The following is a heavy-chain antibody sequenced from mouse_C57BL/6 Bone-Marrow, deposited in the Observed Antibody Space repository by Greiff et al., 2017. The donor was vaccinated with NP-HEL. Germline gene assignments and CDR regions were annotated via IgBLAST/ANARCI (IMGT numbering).Heavy chain of an antibody. V-gene: IGHV1-52*01. CDR2: IDPSDSET. D-gene: IGHD1-1*01. CDR3: ARRHYGSSYGYFDV. CDR1: GYTFTSYW. J-gene: IGHJ1*03. Sequence: QVQLQQPGAELVRPGSSVKLSCKASGYTFTSYWMHWVKQRPIQGLEWIGNIDPSDSETHYNQKFKDKATLTVDKSSSTAYMQLSSLTSEDSAVYYCARRHYGSSYGYFDVWGTGTTVTVSS.